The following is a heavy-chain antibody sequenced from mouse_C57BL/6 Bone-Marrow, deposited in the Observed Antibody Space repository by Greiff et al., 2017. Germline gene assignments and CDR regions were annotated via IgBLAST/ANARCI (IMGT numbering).Heavy chain of an antibody. Sequence: DVKLVESGAELVRPGASVKLSCTASGFNIKDDYMHWVKQRPEQGLEWIGWIDPDNGDTEYASKFQGKATITADTYSHTAYLQLSSLTSEDTAVYYCTKSTTVVATFDYWGQGTTLTVSS. D-gene: IGHD1-1*01. J-gene: IGHJ2*01. CDR3: TKSTTVVATFDY. V-gene: IGHV14-4*01. CDR2: IDPDNGDT. CDR1: GFNIKDDY.